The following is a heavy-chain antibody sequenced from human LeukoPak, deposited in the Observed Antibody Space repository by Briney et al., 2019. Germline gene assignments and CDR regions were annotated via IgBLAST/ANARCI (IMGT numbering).Heavy chain of an antibody. CDR2: ITDSDGTT. V-gene: IGHV3-23*01. CDR3: PKWGDYDGLTGYYDSDC. Sequence: EAGGSLRLSCAASGFIFSNYAMSWVRQAPGKGLEGVSAITDSDGTTWYADSVKGHFIIARDNSKNTLYLPMTSLGAEDTAVYSCPKWGDYDGLTGYYDSDCWGQATLVTVPS. J-gene: IGHJ4*02. CDR1: GFIFSNYA. D-gene: IGHD3-9*01.